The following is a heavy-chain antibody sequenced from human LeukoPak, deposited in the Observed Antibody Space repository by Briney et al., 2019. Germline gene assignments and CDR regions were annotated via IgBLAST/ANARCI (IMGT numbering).Heavy chain of an antibody. CDR2: ISGDGGST. Sequence: GGSLRLSCAASGFTFDDYAMHWVRQAPGKGLEWVSLISGDGGSTYYADSVKGRFTISRDNSKNSLYLQINSLRTEDTALYYCAKDITPYYYDSSGYEASFDYWGQGTLVTVSS. CDR3: AKDITPYYYDSSGYEASFDY. D-gene: IGHD3-22*01. CDR1: GFTFDDYA. J-gene: IGHJ4*02. V-gene: IGHV3-43*02.